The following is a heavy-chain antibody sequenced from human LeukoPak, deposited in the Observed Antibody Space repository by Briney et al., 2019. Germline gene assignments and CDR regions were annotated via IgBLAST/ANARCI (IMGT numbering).Heavy chain of an antibody. D-gene: IGHD6-19*01. CDR2: ISVEGESA. V-gene: IGHV3-23*01. CDR1: GFSVSTSG. J-gene: IGHJ4*02. Sequence: PGGSLRLSCTVSGFSVSTSGMSWVRQAQGKGLQTISAISVEGESACYADSGKGRFTISRDNSKNTLYLQMNTLRVADTAVYFCAQGSGNGWYPHWGQGSPVSVSS. CDR3: AQGSGNGWYPH.